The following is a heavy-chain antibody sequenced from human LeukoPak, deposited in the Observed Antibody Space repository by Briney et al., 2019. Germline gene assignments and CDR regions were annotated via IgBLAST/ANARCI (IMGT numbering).Heavy chain of an antibody. V-gene: IGHV3-7*03. CDR3: VRGGQGLDY. Sequence: GGSLRLSCATSGFIFNTFWMSWVRQAPGKGLEWVANINQDGSEKYYVDFVKGRFTISRDDAKNSLYLQMKSLRAEDTAVYHCVRGGQGLDYWGQGTLVTVSS. CDR1: GFIFNTFW. J-gene: IGHJ4*02. CDR2: INQDGSEK.